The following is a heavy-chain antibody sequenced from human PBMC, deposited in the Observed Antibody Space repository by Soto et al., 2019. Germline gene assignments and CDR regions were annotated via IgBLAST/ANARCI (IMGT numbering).Heavy chain of an antibody. Sequence: KPXETLSLTCTVAGCSISSGGYYWSWIRQHRGKGLEWIGYIYYSGSTYYNPSLKSRVTISVDTSKNQFSLKLSSVTAADTAVYYCASAREYYYDSSGYYPFDSWGQGTLATVSS. J-gene: IGHJ4*02. CDR1: GCSISSGGYY. CDR2: IYYSGST. CDR3: ASAREYYYDSSGYYPFDS. V-gene: IGHV4-31*03. D-gene: IGHD3-22*01.